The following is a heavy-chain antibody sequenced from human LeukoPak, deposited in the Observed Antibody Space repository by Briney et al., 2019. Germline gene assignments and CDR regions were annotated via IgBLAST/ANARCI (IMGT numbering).Heavy chain of an antibody. V-gene: IGHV4-59*01. J-gene: IGHJ3*02. CDR2: IYYSGST. Sequence: SETLSLTCTVSGGSISSYYWSWIRQPPGKGLEWIGYIYYSGSTNYNPSLKSRVTISVDTSKNQFSLKLSSMTAADTAVYYCARGKTYYDISKDAFDIWGQGTMVTVSS. CDR3: ARGKTYYDISKDAFDI. D-gene: IGHD3-22*01. CDR1: GGSISSYY.